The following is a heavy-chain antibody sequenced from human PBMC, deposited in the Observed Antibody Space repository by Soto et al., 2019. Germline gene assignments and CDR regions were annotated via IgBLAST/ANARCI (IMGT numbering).Heavy chain of an antibody. J-gene: IGHJ4*02. D-gene: IGHD6-25*01. CDR1: GFTVSSNY. CDR2: MNSDGSST. V-gene: IGHV3-74*01. Sequence: GGSLRLSCAASGFTVSSNYMSWVRQAPGKGLFWVSRMNSDGSSTTYADSVKGRLTISRDNAKNTLYLQINSLRPEDTAVYYCARANIEAGSLLSYWGQGTLVTVSS. CDR3: ARANIEAGSLLSY.